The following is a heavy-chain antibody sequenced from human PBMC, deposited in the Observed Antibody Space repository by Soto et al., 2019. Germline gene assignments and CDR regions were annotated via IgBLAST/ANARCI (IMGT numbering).Heavy chain of an antibody. CDR3: ARVSGSYWPFDY. CDR2: INPSDGRT. J-gene: IGHJ4*02. D-gene: IGHD1-26*01. CDR1: GYTFTNYY. V-gene: IGHV1-46*01. Sequence: QVQLVQSGAEVKKPGASVKVSCKASGYTFTNYYIHWVRQAPGQGLEWMGIINPSDGRTTYTQKFQGRVTMIRDTSTSTVYMELSSLRSEDTAVYYCARVSGSYWPFDYWGQGTLVTVSS.